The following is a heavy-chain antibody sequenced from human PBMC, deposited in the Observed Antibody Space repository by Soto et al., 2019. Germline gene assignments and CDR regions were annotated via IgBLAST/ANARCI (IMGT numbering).Heavy chain of an antibody. V-gene: IGHV4-39*01. CDR2: IYYSRST. D-gene: IGHD1-1*01. CDR3: ARRAGTPTSRNYYYGMDV. Sequence: SETLSLTCTVSGGSISSSSYYWGWIRQPPGKGLEWIGSIYYSRSTYYNPSLKSRVTISVDTSKNQFSLKLSSVTAADTAVYYCARRAGTPTSRNYYYGMDVWGQGTTVTVSS. J-gene: IGHJ6*02. CDR1: GGSISSSSYY.